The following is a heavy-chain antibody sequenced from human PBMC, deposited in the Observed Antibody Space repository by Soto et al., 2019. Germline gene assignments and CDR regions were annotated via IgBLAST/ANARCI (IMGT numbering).Heavy chain of an antibody. D-gene: IGHD3-16*01. V-gene: IGHV2-5*02. Sequence: SGPTLVNPTQTLTLTCSFSGFSLSTSGAGGFSCTTSGVGVGWIRQPPGKALEWVALIYWDDDRRYSASLKNRLTITKDTSKNEVVVTMNDVDSGDACAYLSAHVTLRFCDYFLPNLGQATLVTDSS. CDR2: IYWDDDR. CDR1: GFSLSTSGAGGFSCTTSGVG. CDR3: AHVTLRFCDYFLPN. J-gene: IGHJ4*02.